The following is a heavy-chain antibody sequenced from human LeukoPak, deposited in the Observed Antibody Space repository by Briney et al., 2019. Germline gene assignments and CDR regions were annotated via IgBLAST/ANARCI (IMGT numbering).Heavy chain of an antibody. Sequence: PSETLSLTCTVSGGSISTYYWSWIRQPPGKGLEWIGYIYYNGNSNYNPSLKSRVTISVDTSKNQFSLKLNSVTAADTAVFYCARGLGYNYGYMFDYWGQGTLVTVSS. CDR3: ARGLGYNYGYMFDY. CDR2: IYYNGNS. J-gene: IGHJ4*02. V-gene: IGHV4-59*01. D-gene: IGHD5-18*01. CDR1: GGSISTYY.